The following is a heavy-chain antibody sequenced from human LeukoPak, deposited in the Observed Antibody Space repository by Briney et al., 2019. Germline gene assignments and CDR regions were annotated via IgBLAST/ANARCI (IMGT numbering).Heavy chain of an antibody. D-gene: IGHD6-19*01. CDR2: IIPIFGTA. CDR1: GGTFSSYA. V-gene: IGHV1-69*05. CDR3: ASLNSSGCYSYYYYYMDV. J-gene: IGHJ6*03. Sequence: ASVKVSCKASGGTFSSYAISWVRQAPGQGLEWMGGIIPIFGTANYAQKFQGRVTITTDESTSTAYMELSSLRSEDTAVYYCASLNSSGCYSYYYYYMDVWGKGTTVTVSS.